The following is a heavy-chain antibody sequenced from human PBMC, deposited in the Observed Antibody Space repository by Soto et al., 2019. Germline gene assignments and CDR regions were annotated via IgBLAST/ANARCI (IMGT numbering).Heavy chain of an antibody. CDR1: GFTFSSYG. CDR3: ARDRDSGWYAFDI. V-gene: IGHV3-33*01. J-gene: IGHJ3*02. Sequence: GGSLRLSCAASGFTFSSYGMHWVRQTPGKGLEWVAVIWYDGSNKYYADSVKGRFTISRDNSKNTLYLQMNSLRAEDTAVYYCARDRDSGWYAFDIWGQGTMVTVSS. D-gene: IGHD6-19*01. CDR2: IWYDGSNK.